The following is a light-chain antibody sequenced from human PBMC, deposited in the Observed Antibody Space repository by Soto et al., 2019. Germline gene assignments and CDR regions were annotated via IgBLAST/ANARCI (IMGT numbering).Light chain of an antibody. J-gene: IGKJ1*01. V-gene: IGKV3-15*01. CDR2: AAS. Sequence: EIQMTQSPSTLSVSPGERATLSCRASQSVSSNLAWYQQKPGQAPRLLIYAASTMATGIPARFSGSGSGTDFTLTISSLQPEDFAVYYCQQYNNWPRTFGQGTKVEIK. CDR3: QQYNNWPRT. CDR1: QSVSSN.